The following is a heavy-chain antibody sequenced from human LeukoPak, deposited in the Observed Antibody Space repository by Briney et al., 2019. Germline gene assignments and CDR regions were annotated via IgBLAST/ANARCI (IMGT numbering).Heavy chain of an antibody. J-gene: IGHJ1*01. CDR2: FDPEDGET. Sequence: ASVKVSCKVSGYTLTELSMHWVRQAPGKGLEWMGGFDPEDGETIYAQKFQGRVTMTEDTSTNTAYMELSSLRSEDTAVYYCVTHVLLWFGESHWGQGTLVTVPS. CDR1: GYTLTELS. D-gene: IGHD3-10*01. CDR3: VTHVLLWFGESH. V-gene: IGHV1-24*01.